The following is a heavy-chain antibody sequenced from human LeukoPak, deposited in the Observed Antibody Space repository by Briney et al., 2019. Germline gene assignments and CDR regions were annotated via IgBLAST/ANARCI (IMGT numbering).Heavy chain of an antibody. D-gene: IGHD3-3*01. CDR2: MNPKSGNS. Sequence: ASVKVSCKASGYTFTSNNINWVRQAPGQGLERMGWMNPKSGNSDYAQKFQGRLTMTRDTSTNTAYMELSGLRSEDTAVYYCARDIGGRGYDFWSGYYYYYYMDVWGKGTTVTVSS. J-gene: IGHJ6*03. V-gene: IGHV1-8*02. CDR1: GYTFTSNN. CDR3: ARDIGGRGYDFWSGYYYYYYMDV.